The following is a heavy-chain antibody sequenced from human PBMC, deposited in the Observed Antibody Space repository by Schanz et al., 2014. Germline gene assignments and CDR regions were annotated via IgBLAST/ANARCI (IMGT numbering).Heavy chain of an antibody. CDR3: ARGIPYCSSTSCSGLDAYDV. Sequence: QVQLVQSGAEVKKPGASVKVSCKASGYTFTSYYMHWVRQAPGQGLEWMGIINPSGGSTSYAQKFQGRVSMTRDTSTSTVYMELSSLISDDTAMYYCARGIPYCSSTSCSGLDAYDVWGQGTLVTVSS. D-gene: IGHD2-2*01. CDR2: INPSGGST. CDR1: GYTFTSYY. J-gene: IGHJ3*01. V-gene: IGHV1-46*01.